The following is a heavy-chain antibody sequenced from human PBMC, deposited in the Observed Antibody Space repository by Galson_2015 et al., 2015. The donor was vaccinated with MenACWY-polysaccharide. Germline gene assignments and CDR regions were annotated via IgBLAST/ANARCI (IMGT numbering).Heavy chain of an antibody. Sequence: PLSLPCTVSGGSLSSYYWSWIRQPPGKGLEWIGYIYYSGSTNYNPSLKSRVTISVDTSKNQFSLKLSSVTAADTAVYYCARGDLYCGGDCYPLFQHWGQGTLVTVSS. CDR2: IYYSGST. CDR1: GGSLSSYY. J-gene: IGHJ1*01. V-gene: IGHV4-59*01. D-gene: IGHD2-21*02. CDR3: ARGDLYCGGDCYPLFQH.